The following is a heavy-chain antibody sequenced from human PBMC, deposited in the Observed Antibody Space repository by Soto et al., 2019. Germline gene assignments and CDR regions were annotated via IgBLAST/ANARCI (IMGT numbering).Heavy chain of an antibody. V-gene: IGHV4-30-2*01. CDR2: MYHSGST. J-gene: IGHJ4*02. D-gene: IGHD3-10*01. CDR1: GGSISSGGYS. Sequence: SETLSLTCAVSGGSISSGGYSWSWIRQPPGKGLEWIGYMYHSGSTYYNPSLKSRVTLYLDMNSLRGDDTAVYYCARDFVLGAPDYLDYWGQGTLVTVSS. CDR3: DYLDY.